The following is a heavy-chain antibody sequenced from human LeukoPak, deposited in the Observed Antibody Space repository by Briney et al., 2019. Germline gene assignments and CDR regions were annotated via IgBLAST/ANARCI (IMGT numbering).Heavy chain of an antibody. D-gene: IGHD1-14*01. J-gene: IGHJ6*03. V-gene: IGHV4-34*01. CDR2: VNHGGSN. Sequence: SETLSLICAVYGGSFSDYSWSWIRQPPGKGLEWIGDVNHGGSNNYNPSLKSRITISVDTSKNQFPLRLSSVTAADTGVYYCARIGMDYYFYMDVWGKGTTVSVSS. CDR3: ARIGMDYYFYMDV. CDR1: GGSFSDYS.